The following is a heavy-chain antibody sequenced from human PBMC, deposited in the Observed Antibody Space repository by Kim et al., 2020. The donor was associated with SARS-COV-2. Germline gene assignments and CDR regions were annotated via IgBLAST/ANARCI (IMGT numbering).Heavy chain of an antibody. V-gene: IGHV1-2*04. J-gene: IGHJ5*02. Sequence: ASVKVSCKASGYTFTGYYMHWVRQAPGQGLEWMGWINPNSGGTNYAQKFQGWVTMTRDTSISTAYMELSRLRSDDTAVYYCARGLRIVGAGRFDPWGQGTLVTVSS. D-gene: IGHD1-26*01. CDR1: GYTFTGYY. CDR3: ARGLRIVGAGRFDP. CDR2: INPNSGGT.